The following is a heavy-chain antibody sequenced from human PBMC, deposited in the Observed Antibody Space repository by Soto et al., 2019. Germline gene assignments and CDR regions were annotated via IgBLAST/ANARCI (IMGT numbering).Heavy chain of an antibody. J-gene: IGHJ5*02. CDR1: GGSISSGGYY. D-gene: IGHD2-15*01. V-gene: IGHV4-31*03. CDR3: AIRGRRLYNWFDP. CDR2: TYYSGST. Sequence: QVQLQESGPGLVKPSQTLSLTCTVSGGSISSGGYYWSWIRQHPGKGLEWIGYTYYSGSTYYNPSLKSRVTISVDTSKNQFSLKLSSVTAADTAVYYCAIRGRRLYNWFDPWGQGTLVTVSS.